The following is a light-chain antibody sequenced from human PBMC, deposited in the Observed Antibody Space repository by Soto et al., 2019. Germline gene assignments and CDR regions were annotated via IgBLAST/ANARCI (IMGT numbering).Light chain of an antibody. J-gene: IGLJ1*01. Sequence: QSALTQPASVSGSPGQSITISCTGTSSDVGGYNYVSWYQQHPGKAPKLMISDVSNRPSGVSNRFSASKSGNTASLTISGPQAEDEADYYCSSYTSSTTPLYVFGTGTKVTVL. CDR1: SSDVGGYNY. V-gene: IGLV2-14*01. CDR3: SSYTSSTTPLYV. CDR2: DVS.